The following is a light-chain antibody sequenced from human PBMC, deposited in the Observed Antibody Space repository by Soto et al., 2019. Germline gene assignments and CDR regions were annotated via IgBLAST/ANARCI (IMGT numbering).Light chain of an antibody. V-gene: IGLV1-47*02. CDR2: DND. CDR3: AAWDDSLGGHVV. CDR1: SSSIGSNF. Sequence: QPVLTQPPSASGTPGQRVTISCSGSSSSIGSNFVYWYQQLPGTAPKLLIYDNDKRPSGVPDRFSGSKSGTSASLAISGLRSEDEADYYCAAWDDSLGGHVVFGGGTKVTVL. J-gene: IGLJ2*01.